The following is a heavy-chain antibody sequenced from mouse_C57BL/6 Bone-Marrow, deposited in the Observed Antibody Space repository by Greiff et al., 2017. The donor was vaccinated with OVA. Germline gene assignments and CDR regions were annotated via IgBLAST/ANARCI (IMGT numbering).Heavy chain of an antibody. Sequence: EVQLQESGAELVRPGASVKLSCTASGFNIKDDYMHWVKQRPEQGLEWIGWIDPENGDTEYASKFQGKATITADTSSNTAYLQLSSRTSEDPAVYYCTLLHFDCWGQGTTLTVSS. D-gene: IGHD1-1*01. CDR3: TLLHFDC. CDR2: IDPENGDT. CDR1: GFNIKDDY. J-gene: IGHJ2*01. V-gene: IGHV14-4*01.